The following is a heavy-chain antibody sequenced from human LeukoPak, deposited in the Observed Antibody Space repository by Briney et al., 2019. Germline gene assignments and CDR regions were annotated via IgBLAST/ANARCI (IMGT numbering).Heavy chain of an antibody. CDR1: GFTFSSYW. V-gene: IGHV3-74*01. CDR3: ARLSAGSGA. J-gene: IGHJ5*02. D-gene: IGHD3-10*01. Sequence: GGSLRLSCAASGFTFSSYWMHWVRHAPGKGLVWVSRINSDGSSTSYAASVKGRFTISRDNAKNSLYLQMNSLRAEDTAVYYCARLSAGSGAWGQGTLVTVSS. CDR2: INSDGSST.